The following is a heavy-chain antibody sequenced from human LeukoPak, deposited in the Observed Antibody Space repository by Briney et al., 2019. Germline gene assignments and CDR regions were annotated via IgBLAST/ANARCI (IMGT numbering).Heavy chain of an antibody. CDR2: ISGSGSST. V-gene: IGHV3-23*01. Sequence: PGGSLRLSCAASGFTFSSYGMSWVRQAPGKGLEWVSAISGSGSSTYYAASVKGRFTISRDNAKNSLYLQMNSLRAEDTAVYYCAELGITMIGGVWGKGTTVTISS. J-gene: IGHJ6*04. CDR1: GFTFSSYG. CDR3: AELGITMIGGV. D-gene: IGHD3-10*02.